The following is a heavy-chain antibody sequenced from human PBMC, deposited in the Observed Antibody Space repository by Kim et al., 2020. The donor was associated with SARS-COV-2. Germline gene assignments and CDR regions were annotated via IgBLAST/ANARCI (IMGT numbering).Heavy chain of an antibody. V-gene: IGHV3-49*02. D-gene: IGHD3-22*01. Sequence: EYAASVKGRFTISRDDSKSIAYLQMNSLKTEDTAVYYCTRDWLVITQFDYWGQGTLVTVSS. J-gene: IGHJ4*02. CDR3: TRDWLVITQFDY.